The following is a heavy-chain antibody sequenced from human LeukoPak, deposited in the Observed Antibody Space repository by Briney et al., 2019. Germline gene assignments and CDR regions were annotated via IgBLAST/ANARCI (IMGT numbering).Heavy chain of an antibody. CDR1: GYTFTTYW. CDR3: ARRSGGSYWYYFDY. J-gene: IGHJ4*02. Sequence: GESLKISCKASGYTFTTYWIGWVRQMPGKGLEWMGIIYPGDSDIRYSPSFQGQATISADKSISTAYLQWSSLKASDTAMYYCARRSGGSYWYYFDYWGQGTLVTVSS. V-gene: IGHV5-51*01. CDR2: IYPGDSDI. D-gene: IGHD1-26*01.